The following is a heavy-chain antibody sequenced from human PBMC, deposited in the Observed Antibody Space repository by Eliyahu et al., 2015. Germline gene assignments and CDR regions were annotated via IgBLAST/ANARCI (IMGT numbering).Heavy chain of an antibody. V-gene: IGHV3-73*01. CDR3: TRHSPPSDNWFGP. Sequence: EVQLVESGGGLVQPGGSLKLXCAAXGFXVXGPVVHWVRQASGKGLGWVGLIKSKLNNYATSYTASVKGRFTISRDDSKNTAYLQMNSLRIEDTAVYYCTRHSPPSDNWFGPWGQGTLVTVSS. J-gene: IGHJ5*02. CDR2: IKSKLNNYAT. D-gene: IGHD3-10*01. CDR1: GFXVXGPV.